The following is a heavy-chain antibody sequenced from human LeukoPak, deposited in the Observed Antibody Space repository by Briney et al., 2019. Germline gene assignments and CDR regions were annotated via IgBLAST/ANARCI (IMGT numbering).Heavy chain of an antibody. CDR1: GFTFSSYS. J-gene: IGHJ6*02. Sequence: GGSLRLSCAASGFTFSSYSMIWVRQAPGKGLEWVSYISSSSSTIYYADSVKGRFTISRDNAKNSLYLQMNSLRAEDTAVYYCARVQWLVIRYYYGMDVWGQGTTVTVSS. CDR2: ISSSSSTI. V-gene: IGHV3-48*01. CDR3: ARVQWLVIRYYYGMDV. D-gene: IGHD6-19*01.